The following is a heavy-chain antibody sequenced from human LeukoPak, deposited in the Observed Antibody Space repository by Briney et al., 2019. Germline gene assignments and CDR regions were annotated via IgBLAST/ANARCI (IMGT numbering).Heavy chain of an antibody. CDR2: IIPIFGTA. D-gene: IGHD2-2*01. J-gene: IGHJ6*03. CDR3: ARDRHCSSTSCYDYYYMDV. V-gene: IGHV1-69*05. Sequence: SVKVSCKASGGTFSSFTVSWVRQAPGQGLEWMGGIIPIFGTANYAQKFQGRVTITTDESTSTAYMELSSLRSEDTAVYYCARDRHCSSTSCYDYYYMDVWGKGTTVTVSS. CDR1: GGTFSSFT.